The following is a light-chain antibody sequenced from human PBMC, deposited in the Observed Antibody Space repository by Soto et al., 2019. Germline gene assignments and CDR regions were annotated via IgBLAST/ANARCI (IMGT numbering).Light chain of an antibody. V-gene: IGKV3-20*01. CDR3: QQYGSSPVT. J-gene: IGKJ2*01. CDR2: GAS. CDR1: QSVSSGY. Sequence: EIVLTQSPGTLSLSPGERANLSCRASQSVSSGYLAWYQQKPGQAPRLLIYGASSRATGIPDRFSGSGSGTDFTLTISRLEPEDFAVYYCQQYGSSPVTFGQGTKLEIK.